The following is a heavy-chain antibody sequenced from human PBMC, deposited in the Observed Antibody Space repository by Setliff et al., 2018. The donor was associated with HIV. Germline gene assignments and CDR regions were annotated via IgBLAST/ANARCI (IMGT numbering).Heavy chain of an antibody. CDR2: IDAGNGNT. J-gene: IGHJ4*02. Sequence: ASVKVSCKASGYTFTSYAMHWVRQAPGQGLEWMAWIDAGNGNTKYSQEFQGRVTITRDTSASTAYMELSSLRSEDMAVYYCARAGRDGYTNQGYFDYWGQGTLVTVSS. CDR1: GYTFTSYA. D-gene: IGHD5-12*01. V-gene: IGHV1-3*03. CDR3: ARAGRDGYTNQGYFDY.